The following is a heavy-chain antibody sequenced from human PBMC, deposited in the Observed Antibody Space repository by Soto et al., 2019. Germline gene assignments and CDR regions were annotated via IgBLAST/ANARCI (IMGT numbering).Heavy chain of an antibody. V-gene: IGHV3-7*05. CDR1: GFTFSSYW. J-gene: IGHJ4*02. CDR2: IKQDGSEK. D-gene: IGHD3-10*01. Sequence: EVQLVESGGGLVQPGGSLRLSCAASGFTFSSYWMSWVRQAPGKGLEWVANIKQDGSEKYYVDSVKGRFTISRDNAKNSLYLQMNSLRAEDTAVYYCARAPYGSGSYYPFDYWGQGTLVTVSS. CDR3: ARAPYGSGSYYPFDY.